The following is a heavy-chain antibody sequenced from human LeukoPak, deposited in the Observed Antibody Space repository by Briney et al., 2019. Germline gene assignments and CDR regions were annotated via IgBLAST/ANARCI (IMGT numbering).Heavy chain of an antibody. CDR3: AKDSVTGYSSGWYSPPRYYFDY. J-gene: IGHJ4*02. V-gene: IGHV3-23*01. D-gene: IGHD6-19*01. CDR2: ISGSGGST. Sequence: GGSLRLSCAASGFTFSSYAMSWVRQAPGKGLEWVSAISGSGGSTYYAGSVKGRFTISRDNSKNTLYLQMNSLRAEDTAVYYCAKDSVTGYSSGWYSPPRYYFDYWGQGTLVTVSS. CDR1: GFTFSSYA.